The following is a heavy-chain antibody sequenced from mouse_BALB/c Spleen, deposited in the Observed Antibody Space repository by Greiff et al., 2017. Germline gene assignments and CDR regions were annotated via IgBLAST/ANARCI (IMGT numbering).Heavy chain of an antibody. J-gene: IGHJ2*01. CDR1: GFTFSSYG. Sequence: EVQVVESGGGLVQPGGSLKLSCAASGFTFSSYGMSWVRQTPDKRLELVATINSNGGSTYYPDSVKGRFTISRDNAKNTLYLQMSSLKSEDTAMYYCASHYYGTDFDYWGQGTTLTVSS. CDR2: INSNGGST. CDR3: ASHYYGTDFDY. D-gene: IGHD1-1*01. V-gene: IGHV5-6-3*01.